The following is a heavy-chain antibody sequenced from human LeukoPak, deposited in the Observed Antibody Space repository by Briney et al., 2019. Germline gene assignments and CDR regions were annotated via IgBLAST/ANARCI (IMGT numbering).Heavy chain of an antibody. J-gene: IGHJ3*02. CDR1: GFTFSSYA. Sequence: GRSLRLSCAASGFTFSSYAMSWVRQAPGKGLEWVTGISGSAGSSYYADSVKGRFTISRDNSKNTLYLQMNSLRAEDTAVYYCATTIAVAGTDAFDIWGQGTMVTVSS. CDR2: ISGSAGSS. D-gene: IGHD6-19*01. CDR3: ATTIAVAGTDAFDI. V-gene: IGHV3-23*01.